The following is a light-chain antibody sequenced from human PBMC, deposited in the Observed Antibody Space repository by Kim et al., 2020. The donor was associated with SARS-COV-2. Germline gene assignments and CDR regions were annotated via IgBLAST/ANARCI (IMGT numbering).Light chain of an antibody. CDR3: QQSYSTPGT. CDR1: QSISSY. Sequence: ASVVERVTITCRASQSISSYLNWYQQKPVKAPKLLIYAASSLQSGVPSRFSGSGSGTDFTLTISSLQPEDFATYYCQQSYSTPGTFGQGTKVDIK. J-gene: IGKJ1*01. CDR2: AAS. V-gene: IGKV1-39*01.